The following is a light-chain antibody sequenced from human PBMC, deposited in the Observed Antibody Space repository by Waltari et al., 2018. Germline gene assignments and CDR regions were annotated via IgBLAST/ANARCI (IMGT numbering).Light chain of an antibody. J-gene: IGKJ1*01. CDR1: QSVSRT. CDR3: QHYVRLPAT. Sequence: ELVLTQSPGPLSLSPGERATLSCRASQSVSRTLAWYQQKPGQAPRLLIYGASTRATGIPERFSGGGSGTDFSLTINRLEPEDFAVYYCQHYVRLPATFGQGTKVEIK. CDR2: GAS. V-gene: IGKV3-20*01.